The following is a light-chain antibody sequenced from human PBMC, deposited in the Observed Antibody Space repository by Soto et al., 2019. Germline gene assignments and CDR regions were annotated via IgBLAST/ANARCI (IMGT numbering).Light chain of an antibody. J-gene: IGLJ1*01. CDR3: SSYTSSSTRV. CDR1: SSDVGGYNY. V-gene: IGLV2-14*01. CDR2: EVS. Sequence: QSALTQPASVSGSPGQSITISCTGTSSDVGGYNYVSWYQHHPGKAPKLMIYEVSNRPSGVSHRFSSSKSGNTASLTISGLQAEDEADFYCSSYTSSSTRVFGTGTKVTVL.